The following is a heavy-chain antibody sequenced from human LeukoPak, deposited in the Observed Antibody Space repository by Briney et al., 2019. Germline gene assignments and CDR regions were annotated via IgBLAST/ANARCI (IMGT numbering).Heavy chain of an antibody. CDR1: GGSINSFY. V-gene: IGHV4-4*08. Sequence: PSETLSLTCSVSGGSINSFYWSWIRQPPGKGLEWIGYIYSSGSTKYNPSLNSRVTISVDTSNNQFSLNLRSVTASDTAVYSCARQRVSGGGAGWFDPWGQGTLVTVS. CDR3: ARQRVSGGGAGWFDP. D-gene: IGHD3-16*01. J-gene: IGHJ5*02. CDR2: IYSSGST.